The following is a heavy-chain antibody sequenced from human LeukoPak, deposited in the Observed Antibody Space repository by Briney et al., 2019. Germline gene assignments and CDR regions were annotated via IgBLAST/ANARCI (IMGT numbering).Heavy chain of an antibody. CDR2: INPNSGGT. CDR1: GYTFTGYY. CDR3: ARDRGIIVVPAANFWFDP. Sequence: ASVKVSCKASGYTFTGYYMHWVRQAPGQGLEWMGWINPNSGGTNYAQKFQGRVTMTRDTSISTAYMELSRLRSDDTAVYYCARDRGIIVVPAANFWFDPWGQGTLVTVSS. J-gene: IGHJ5*02. V-gene: IGHV1-2*02. D-gene: IGHD2-2*01.